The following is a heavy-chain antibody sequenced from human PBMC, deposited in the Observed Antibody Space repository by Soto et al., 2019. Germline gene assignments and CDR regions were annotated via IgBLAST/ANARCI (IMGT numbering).Heavy chain of an antibody. CDR3: ARRRGVKYYYYGMDV. J-gene: IGHJ6*02. CDR1: GYAFPSYD. Sequence: GASVKASCTASGYAFPSYDINWVRQATVQGLEWMGWMNPNSGNTGYAQKSQGRVTMTRNTSISTAYMELSSLRSEDTAVYYCARRRGVKYYYYGMDVWGQGTTVTVSS. V-gene: IGHV1-8*01. CDR2: MNPNSGNT. D-gene: IGHD3-10*01.